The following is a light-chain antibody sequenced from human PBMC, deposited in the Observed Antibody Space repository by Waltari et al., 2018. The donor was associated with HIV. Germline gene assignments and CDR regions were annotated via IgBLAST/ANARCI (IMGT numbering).Light chain of an antibody. CDR2: GAS. CDR3: QQYGNSPIT. Sequence: EIVLTQSPGTLSLSPGERATLSCRASQSISNYSLAWYQQKPGQAPRLLIYGASTRATGIPDRFSGSGSGTDFTLTITRLEPEDFAVYYCQQYGNSPITFGQGTRLELK. J-gene: IGKJ5*01. V-gene: IGKV3-20*01. CDR1: QSISNYS.